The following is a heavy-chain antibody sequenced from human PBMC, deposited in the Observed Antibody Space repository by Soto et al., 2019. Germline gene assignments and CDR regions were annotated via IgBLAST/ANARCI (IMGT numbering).Heavy chain of an antibody. CDR1: GYTFTSYG. CDR2: ISAYNGNT. V-gene: IGHV1-18*01. D-gene: IGHD3-16*01. J-gene: IGHJ4*01. CDR3: ARGSNVNTIPPFEFDH. Sequence: GASVKVSCKASGYTFTSYGISWVRQAPGQGLEWMGWISAYNGNTNYAQKLQGRVTMTTDTSTSTAYMELRSLRSDDTAVYYCARGSNVNTIPPFEFDHRGQGNPVNVPP.